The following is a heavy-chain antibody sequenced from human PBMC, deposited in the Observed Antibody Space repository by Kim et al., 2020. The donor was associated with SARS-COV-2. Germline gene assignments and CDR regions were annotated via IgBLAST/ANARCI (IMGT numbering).Heavy chain of an antibody. CDR1: GDSVSSNSAA. J-gene: IGHJ4*02. CDR2: TYYRSKWYN. Sequence: SQTLSLTCAISGDSVSSNSAAWNWIRQSPSRGLEWLGRTYYRSKWYNDYAVSVKSRITINPDTSKNQFSLQLNSVTPEDTAVYYCARDPRPRYSSGCSYLDYWGQGTLVTVSS. CDR3: ARDPRPRYSSGCSYLDY. D-gene: IGHD6-19*01. V-gene: IGHV6-1*01.